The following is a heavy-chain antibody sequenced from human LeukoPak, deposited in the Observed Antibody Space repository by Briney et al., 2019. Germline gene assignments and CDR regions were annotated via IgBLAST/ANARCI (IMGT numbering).Heavy chain of an antibody. CDR1: GFTFSNYW. CDR2: IHSDGSNT. CDR3: GRQGASYAFDI. J-gene: IGHJ3*02. V-gene: IGHV3-74*01. D-gene: IGHD1-26*01. Sequence: GSLRLSCAASGFTFSNYWMHWVRQAPGKGLVWVSRIHSDGSNTNYADSVKGRFTISRDNAKNTMYLQMNSPRAEDTAVYYCGRQGASYAFDIWGQGTTVTVSS.